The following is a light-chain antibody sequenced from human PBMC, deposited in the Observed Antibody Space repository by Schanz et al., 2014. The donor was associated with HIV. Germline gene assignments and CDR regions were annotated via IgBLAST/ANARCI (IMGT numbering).Light chain of an antibody. CDR3: SSYTSSSTLGV. J-gene: IGLJ2*01. V-gene: IGLV2-14*01. CDR1: SSDVGGYKY. CDR2: DVD. Sequence: QSVLTQPASVSGSPGQSITISCTGTSSDVGGYKYVSWYQQYPGKAPKLIIFDVDNRPSGVSWRFSGSKSGNTASLTISGLQAEDEADYYCSSYTSSSTLGVFGGGTKLTVL.